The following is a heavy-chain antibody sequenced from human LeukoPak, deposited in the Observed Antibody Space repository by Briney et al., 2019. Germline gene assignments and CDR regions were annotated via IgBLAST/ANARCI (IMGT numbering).Heavy chain of an antibody. Sequence: SETLSLTCAVYGGSFSGYYWSWIRQPPGEGLEWIGEINHSGSTNYNPSLKSRVTISVDTSKNQFSLKLSSVTAADTAVYYCARLVDGDYNNAFDIWGQGTMVTVSS. CDR3: ARLVDGDYNNAFDI. CDR2: INHSGST. J-gene: IGHJ3*02. CDR1: GGSFSGYY. D-gene: IGHD4-17*01. V-gene: IGHV4-34*01.